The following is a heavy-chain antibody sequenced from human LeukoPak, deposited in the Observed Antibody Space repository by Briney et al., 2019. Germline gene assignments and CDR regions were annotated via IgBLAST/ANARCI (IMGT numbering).Heavy chain of an antibody. CDR1: GGSISSGSYY. D-gene: IGHD3-10*01. Sequence: SSETLSLTCTVSGGSISSGSYYWSWIRQPAGKGLEWIGRIYTSGSTNYNPSLKSRVTMSVDTSKNQFSLKLSSVTAADTAVYYCARSRLVRYAFDIWGQGTMVTVSS. CDR3: ARSRLVRYAFDI. J-gene: IGHJ3*02. V-gene: IGHV4-61*02. CDR2: IYTSGST.